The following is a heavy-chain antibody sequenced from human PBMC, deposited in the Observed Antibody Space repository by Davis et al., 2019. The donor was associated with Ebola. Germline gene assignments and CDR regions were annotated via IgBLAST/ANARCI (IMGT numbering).Heavy chain of an antibody. CDR3: AKVHPPTTVTTGWFDP. CDR1: GFIFSSYA. D-gene: IGHD4-17*01. J-gene: IGHJ5*02. V-gene: IGHV3-23*01. CDR2: ISVRRIT. Sequence: GESLKNSCAASGFIFSSYAMSWVRQAPGKGLEWVSSISVRRITYHADSVKGRFTISRDNSKNTLYLQMNSLRAEDTAVYYCAKVHPPTTVTTGWFDPWGQGTLVTVSS.